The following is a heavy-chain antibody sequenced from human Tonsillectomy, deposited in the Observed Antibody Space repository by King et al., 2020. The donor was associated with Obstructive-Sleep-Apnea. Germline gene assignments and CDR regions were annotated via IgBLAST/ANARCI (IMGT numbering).Heavy chain of an antibody. J-gene: IGHJ1*01. V-gene: IGHV4-38-2*02. D-gene: IGHD6-19*01. CDR2: IYHSGST. CDR1: GYSISSGYY. CDR3: ARVAVAGKFGYFQH. Sequence: VQLQESGPGLVKPSETLSLTCTVSGYSISSGYYWGWIRQPPGKGLEWIGSIYHSGSTYYNPSLKSRVTISVDTSKNQFSLKLSSVTAADTAVYYCARVAVAGKFGYFQHWGQGTLVTDSS.